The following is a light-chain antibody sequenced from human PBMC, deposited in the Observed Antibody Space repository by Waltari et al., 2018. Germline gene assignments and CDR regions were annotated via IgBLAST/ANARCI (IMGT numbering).Light chain of an antibody. CDR2: DAS. J-gene: IGKJ1*01. CDR1: QSINNW. V-gene: IGKV1-5*01. Sequence: DIQMTQSPSTLSASVGDRVTITCRASQSINNWLAWYQQKPGKAPKLLIYDASSLESGVPSRFSGSRSGTDFTLTISSLQPDEFATYYCQQYNSRRTFGQGTKVEIK. CDR3: QQYNSRRT.